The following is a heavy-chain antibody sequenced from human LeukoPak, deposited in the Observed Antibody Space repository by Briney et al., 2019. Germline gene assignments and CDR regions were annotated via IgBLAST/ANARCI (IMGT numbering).Heavy chain of an antibody. Sequence: ASVKVSCKASGYIFTGSYMHWVRQAPGQGLEWMGRINPNSGGTNYAQKFQGRVTMTRDTSVSTAYMELSGLRSDDTAVYYCASGSSNFDFWGQGALVTVSS. CDR3: ASGSSNFDF. CDR1: GYIFTGSY. J-gene: IGHJ4*02. CDR2: INPNSGGT. V-gene: IGHV1-2*06. D-gene: IGHD3-10*01.